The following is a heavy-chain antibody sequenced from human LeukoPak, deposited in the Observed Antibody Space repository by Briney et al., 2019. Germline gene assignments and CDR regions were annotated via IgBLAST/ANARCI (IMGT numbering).Heavy chain of an antibody. CDR1: GFTFSTYW. CDR3: AKKGQADDGGKPD. J-gene: IGHJ4*02. V-gene: IGHV3-23*01. Sequence: PGGSLRLSCAASGFTFSTYWMHWARQDPGKGLVWVSAIDRGVGSTYYADSVKGRFTISRDNSKNTLYLQMNNLRVDDTAVYYCAKKGQADDGGKPDWGQGTLVTVSS. CDR2: IDRGVGST.